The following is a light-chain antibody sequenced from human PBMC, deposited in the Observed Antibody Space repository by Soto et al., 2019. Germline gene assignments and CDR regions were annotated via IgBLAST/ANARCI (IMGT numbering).Light chain of an antibody. CDR2: AAS. Sequence: DIQMTQSPSSLSASVGARVTITCRASQSISSYLNWYQQKPGKAPKLLIYAASSLQRGVPSRFSGSGSGTDFTLTISSLQPEDFATYYCQQSYSTPRTFGQGTKLEIK. V-gene: IGKV1-39*01. CDR3: QQSYSTPRT. CDR1: QSISSY. J-gene: IGKJ2*01.